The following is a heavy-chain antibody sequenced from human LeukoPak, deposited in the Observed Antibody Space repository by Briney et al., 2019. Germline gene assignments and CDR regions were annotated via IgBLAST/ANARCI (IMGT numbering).Heavy chain of an antibody. J-gene: IGHJ6*03. CDR3: ARDPYSGNYGDYYYYYMDV. D-gene: IGHD1-26*01. Sequence: GGSLRLSCAASGFTFSSYSMNWVRQAPGKGLEWVSSISSISSYIYYADSVKGRFTISRDNAKSSLYLQMNSLRDEDTAVYYCARDPYSGNYGDYYYYYMDVWGKGTTVTISS. CDR1: GFTFSSYS. V-gene: IGHV3-21*01. CDR2: ISSISSYI.